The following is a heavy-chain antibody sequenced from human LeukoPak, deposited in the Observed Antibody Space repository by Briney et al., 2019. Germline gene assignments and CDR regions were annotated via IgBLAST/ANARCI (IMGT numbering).Heavy chain of an antibody. J-gene: IGHJ4*02. V-gene: IGHV3-21*01. CDR1: GFTFSSYS. Sequence: PGGSLRLSCAASGFTFSSYSMNWVRQAPGKGLEWVSSTSSSSSYIYYADSVKGRFTISRDNAKNSLYLQMNSLRAEDTAVYYCARARATVTNFDYWGQGTLVTVSS. CDR3: ARARATVTNFDY. CDR2: TSSSSSYI. D-gene: IGHD4-17*01.